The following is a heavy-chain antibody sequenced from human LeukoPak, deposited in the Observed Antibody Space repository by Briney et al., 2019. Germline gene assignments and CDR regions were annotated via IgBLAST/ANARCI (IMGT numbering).Heavy chain of an antibody. V-gene: IGHV3-74*01. CDR3: AREIFDP. J-gene: IGHJ5*02. CDR2: INTDGSTT. Sequence: GGSLRLSCAASGFTFNNYWMHWVRQPPGKGLLWVSRINTDGSTTNYADSVKGRLTISRDNAKNMVYLQMNSLRGEDTAVYYCAREIFDPWGQGTQVTVSS. CDR1: GFTFNNYW.